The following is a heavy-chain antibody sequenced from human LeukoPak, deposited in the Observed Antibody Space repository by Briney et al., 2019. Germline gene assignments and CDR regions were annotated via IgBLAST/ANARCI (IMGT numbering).Heavy chain of an antibody. CDR2: ISYDGSNK. D-gene: IGHD3-3*01. CDR3: ARDPYDFWSGYQDY. CDR1: GFTFSSYA. J-gene: IGHJ4*02. Sequence: GGSLRLSCAASGFTFSSYAMHWVRQAPGKGLEWVAVISYDGSNKYYADSVKGLFTISRDNSKNTLYLQMNSLRAEDTAVYYCARDPYDFWSGYQDYWGQGTLVTVSS. V-gene: IGHV3-30-3*01.